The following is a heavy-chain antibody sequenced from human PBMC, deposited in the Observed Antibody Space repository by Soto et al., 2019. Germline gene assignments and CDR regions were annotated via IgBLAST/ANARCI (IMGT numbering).Heavy chain of an antibody. V-gene: IGHV1-18*01. Sequence: GASVKVSCKASGYTFTSYAISWVRQAPGQGLEWMGWINPYNGNTNYAQKLQGRVTTTTDTSTSTAYMELRSLRSDDTAVYYCARDTALALPDAWGQGTLVTVSS. J-gene: IGHJ4*02. D-gene: IGHD5-18*01. CDR3: ARDTALALPDA. CDR2: INPYNGNT. CDR1: GYTFTSYA.